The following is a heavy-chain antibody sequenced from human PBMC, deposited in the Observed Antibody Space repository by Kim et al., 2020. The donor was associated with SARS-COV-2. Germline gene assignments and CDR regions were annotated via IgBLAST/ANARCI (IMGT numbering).Heavy chain of an antibody. CDR1: GFTFSSYS. CDR2: ITTASTFI. J-gene: IGHJ4*02. CDR3: VSGGGGGWFFDY. D-gene: IGHD2-21*01. V-gene: IGHV3-21*01. Sequence: GGSLRLSCAASGFTFSSYSMNWVRQAPGKGLEWVSSITTASTFIYYADSVKGRFTISRDNAKNSLYLQLNSLRAEDTAVYYCVSGGGGGWFFDYLDQG.